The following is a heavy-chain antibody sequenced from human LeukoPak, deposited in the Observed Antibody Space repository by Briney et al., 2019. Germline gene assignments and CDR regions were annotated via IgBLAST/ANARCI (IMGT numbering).Heavy chain of an antibody. Sequence: ASVKVSCKASGYTFTGYYMHWVRQAPGQGLEWMGWINPNSGGTNYAQKFQGRVTMTRDTSISTAYMELSRLRSDGTAVYYCAREGYGDYAQWDYWGQGTLVTVSS. CDR3: AREGYGDYAQWDY. CDR1: GYTFTGYY. J-gene: IGHJ4*02. V-gene: IGHV1-2*02. CDR2: INPNSGGT. D-gene: IGHD4-17*01.